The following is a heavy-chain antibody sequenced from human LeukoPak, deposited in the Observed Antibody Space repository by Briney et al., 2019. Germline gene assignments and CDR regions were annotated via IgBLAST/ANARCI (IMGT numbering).Heavy chain of an antibody. J-gene: IGHJ4*02. CDR3: ARSRFYFYY. CDR2: IKPDGSEK. CDR1: GFTFSSFR. V-gene: IGHV3-7*01. Sequence: GGSLRLSCAASGFTFSSFRMNWVRQAPGKGLEWVAKIKPDGSEKDHVDSVKGRFTISRDNAKNSLYPQLNSLRAEDTAVYYCARSRFYFYYWGQGTLVTVSS.